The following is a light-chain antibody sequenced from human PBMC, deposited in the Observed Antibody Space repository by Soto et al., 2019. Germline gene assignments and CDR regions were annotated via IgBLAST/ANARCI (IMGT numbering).Light chain of an antibody. CDR2: GAS. Sequence: EIVMTQSPATLSVSPGERATLSCRASQSVSSNLAWYQQKPGQAPRLVIYGASTRATGIPARFRGSGSGTEFTLTISSRQSEDFAVYYCQQYNNWPRTFGQGTMVEIK. V-gene: IGKV3-15*01. J-gene: IGKJ1*01. CDR1: QSVSSN. CDR3: QQYNNWPRT.